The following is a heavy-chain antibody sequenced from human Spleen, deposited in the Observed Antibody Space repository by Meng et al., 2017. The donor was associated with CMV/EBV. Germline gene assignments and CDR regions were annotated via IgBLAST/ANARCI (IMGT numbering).Heavy chain of an antibody. CDR3: AKERVVGANGYYYGMDV. Sequence: GGSLRLSCAASGFSFSNYGMYWVRQAPGKGLEWVAVLWYDGSNKYYADSVKGRFTISRDNSKNTLYLQMNSLRAEDTAVYYCAKERVVGANGYYYGMDVWGQGTTVTVSS. J-gene: IGHJ6*02. CDR1: GFSFSNYG. V-gene: IGHV3-33*06. D-gene: IGHD1-26*01. CDR2: LWYDGSNK.